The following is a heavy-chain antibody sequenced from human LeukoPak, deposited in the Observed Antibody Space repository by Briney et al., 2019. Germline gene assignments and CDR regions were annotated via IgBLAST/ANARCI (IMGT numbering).Heavy chain of an antibody. Sequence: GASVKVSCKASGYTFPSYAMHWVRQAPGQRLEWMGWINAGNGNTKNSQKFQGRVTITADESTSTAYMELSSLRSEDTAVYYCARVTHYIVVVPAAIRYNWFDPWGQGTLVTVSS. CDR3: ARVTHYIVVVPAAIRYNWFDP. CDR1: GYTFPSYA. D-gene: IGHD2-2*02. J-gene: IGHJ5*02. V-gene: IGHV1-3*01. CDR2: INAGNGNT.